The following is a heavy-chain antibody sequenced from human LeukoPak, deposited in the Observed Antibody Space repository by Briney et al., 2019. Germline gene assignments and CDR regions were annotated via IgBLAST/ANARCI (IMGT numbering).Heavy chain of an antibody. CDR1: GGSISSSSYY. CDR3: ARAPQWFGDQLWFDP. J-gene: IGHJ5*02. Sequence: PSETLSLTCTVSGGSISSSSYYWGWIRQPPGKGLEWIGSIYYSGSTYYNPSLKSRVTISVNTSKNQFSPKLSSVTAADTAVYYCARAPQWFGDQLWFDPWGQGTLVTVPS. CDR2: IYYSGST. D-gene: IGHD3-10*01. V-gene: IGHV4-39*07.